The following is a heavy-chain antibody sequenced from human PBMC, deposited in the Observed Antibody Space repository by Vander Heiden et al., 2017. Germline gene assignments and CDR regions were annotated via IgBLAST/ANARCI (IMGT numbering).Heavy chain of an antibody. Sequence: EVRLVESGGGLVQPGGSLRLSCDASGLTFSSYWMNWVRQAPGKGLEWVANINQDGREKHDGDSVKGRFTISRENAKKSLFLQINTLRAEDTAVYYWATGGGVWFGELEVCVLWGQGTLGTVS. J-gene: IGHJ4*02. CDR2: INQDGREK. D-gene: IGHD3-10*01. CDR3: ATGGGVWFGELEVCVL. V-gene: IGHV3-7*01. CDR1: GLTFSSYW.